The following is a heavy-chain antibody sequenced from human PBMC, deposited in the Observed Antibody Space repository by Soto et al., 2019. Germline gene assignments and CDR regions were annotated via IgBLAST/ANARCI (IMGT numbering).Heavy chain of an antibody. J-gene: IGHJ4*02. CDR3: ARAGRDGYNLRYFDY. CDR2: IIPIFGTA. Sequence: SVKVSCKASGGTFSSYAISWVRQAPGQGLEWMGGIIPIFGTANCAQKFQGRVTITADESTSTAYMELSSLRSEDTAVYYCARAGRDGYNLRYFDYWGQGTLVTVSS. V-gene: IGHV1-69*13. CDR1: GGTFSSYA. D-gene: IGHD5-12*01.